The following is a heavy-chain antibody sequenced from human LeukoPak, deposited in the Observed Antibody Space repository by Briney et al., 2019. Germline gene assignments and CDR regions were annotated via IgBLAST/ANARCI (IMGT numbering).Heavy chain of an antibody. CDR3: ARLSTLVAARSHFDY. CDR2: IYYSGST. CDR1: GGSISSNY. J-gene: IGHJ4*02. D-gene: IGHD2-15*01. V-gene: IGHV4-59*08. Sequence: PSETLSLTCTVSGGSISSNYWSWIRQPPGKGLEWIGYIYYSGSTNYNPSPKSRVTISLDTPRNHFSLKLSSVTAADTAMYYCARLSTLVAARSHFDYWGQGTLVTVSS.